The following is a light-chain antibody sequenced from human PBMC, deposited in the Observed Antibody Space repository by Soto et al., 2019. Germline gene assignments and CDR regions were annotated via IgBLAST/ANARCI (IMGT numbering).Light chain of an antibody. J-gene: IGLJ1*01. CDR3: AAWDDSLNGYV. CDR1: SSNIGSNS. Sequence: QSVLTQPRSASGTPGRRVTISCSGSSSNIGSNSVNWYQQLPGTAPKLLIYSNDRRPSGVPDRFSGSKSGTSASLAISGLQSEDEADYYCAAWDDSLNGYVFGTGTKVTVL. V-gene: IGLV1-44*01. CDR2: SND.